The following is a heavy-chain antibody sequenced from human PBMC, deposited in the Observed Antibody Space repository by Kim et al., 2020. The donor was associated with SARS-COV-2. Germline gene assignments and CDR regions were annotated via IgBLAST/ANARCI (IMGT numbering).Heavy chain of an antibody. CDR2: ISSSSSYI. CDR3: AREFEYYDILTGYREGMDV. V-gene: IGHV3-21*01. CDR1: GFTFSSYS. D-gene: IGHD3-9*01. Sequence: GGSLRLSCAASGFTFSSYSMNWVRQAPGKGLEWVSSISSSSSYIYYADSVKGRFTISRDNAKNSLYLQMNSLRAEDTAVYYCAREFEYYDILTGYREGMDVWGQGTTVTVSS. J-gene: IGHJ6*02.